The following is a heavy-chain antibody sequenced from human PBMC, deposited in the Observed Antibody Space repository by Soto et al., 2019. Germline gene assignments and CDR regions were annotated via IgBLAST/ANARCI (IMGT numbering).Heavy chain of an antibody. CDR1: GFPLEKYG. J-gene: IGHJ4*02. CDR3: ARATYNWNHEY. Sequence: GGSLGLPWAVSGFPLEKYGMNWVRQAPGKGLEWVSSISFSGDYIYYADSVKGRFTISRDNASNSLYLQMNRLRVDDTAMPFCARATYNWNHEYWRQGTQVTVSS. D-gene: IGHD1-20*01. CDR2: ISFSGDYI. V-gene: IGHV3-21*01.